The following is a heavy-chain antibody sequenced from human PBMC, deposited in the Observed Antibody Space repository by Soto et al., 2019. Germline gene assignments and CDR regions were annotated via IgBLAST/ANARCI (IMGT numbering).Heavy chain of an antibody. CDR2: LNPNSGVT. J-gene: IGHJ3*02. Sequence: ASVKVSCKASGYTFTGYYLHWVRPAPGQLLECMGWLNPNSGVTNYAQKFQGRVTMTRDTSISTAYMELSRLRSDDTAVYYWARDMGYYYDRSGWYAFDIGGQGTMVTDSS. CDR3: ARDMGYYYDRSGWYAFDI. D-gene: IGHD3-22*01. CDR1: GYTFTGYY. V-gene: IGHV1-2*02.